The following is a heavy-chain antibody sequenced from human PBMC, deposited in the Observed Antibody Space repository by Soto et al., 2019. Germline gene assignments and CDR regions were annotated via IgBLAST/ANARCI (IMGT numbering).Heavy chain of an antibody. J-gene: IGHJ4*02. V-gene: IGHV3-21*01. Sequence: EVRLVESGGGLVKPGGSLRLSCAASGFTFSAYSMNWVRQAPGKGLEWVSSISSSSDYIDYADSVKGRFTISRDNAKNSLYLQMNSLRAEDTAVYYCARDYGDYHSDYWGQGTLVTVSS. D-gene: IGHD4-17*01. CDR1: GFTFSAYS. CDR3: ARDYGDYHSDY. CDR2: ISSSSDYI.